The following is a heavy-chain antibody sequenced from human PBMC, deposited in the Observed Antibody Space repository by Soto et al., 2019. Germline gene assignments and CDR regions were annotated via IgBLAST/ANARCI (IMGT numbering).Heavy chain of an antibody. CDR2: INHSGST. V-gene: IGHV4-34*01. D-gene: IGHD2-2*01. CDR3: ARARGYCSSTSCYVYYYYGMDV. Sequence: SETLSLTCAVYGGSFIGYYWSWIRQPPGKGLEWIGEINHSGSTNYNPSLKSRVTISVDTSKNQFSLKLSSVTAADTAVYYCARARGYCSSTSCYVYYYYGMDVWGQGTTVTVSS. J-gene: IGHJ6*02. CDR1: GGSFIGYY.